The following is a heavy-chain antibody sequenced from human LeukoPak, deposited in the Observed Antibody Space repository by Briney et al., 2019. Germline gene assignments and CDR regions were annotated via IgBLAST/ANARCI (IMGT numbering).Heavy chain of an antibody. CDR1: GGSISSSNYY. D-gene: IGHD4-17*01. V-gene: IGHV4-39*01. Sequence: PSETLSLTCTVSGGSISSSNYYWGWIRQPPGKGLEWIGSIYYSGSTSYNPSLKSRVTISVDTSKNQFSLKLSSVTAADTAVYYCARVSYGDPPDAFDIWGQGTMVTVSS. J-gene: IGHJ3*02. CDR3: ARVSYGDPPDAFDI. CDR2: IYYSGST.